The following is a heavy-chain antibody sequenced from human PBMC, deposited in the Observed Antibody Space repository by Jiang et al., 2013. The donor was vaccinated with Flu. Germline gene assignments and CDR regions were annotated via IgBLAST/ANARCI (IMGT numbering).Heavy chain of an antibody. J-gene: IGHJ3*01. CDR3: ARGIIPALGTRAFDV. D-gene: IGHD6-13*01. V-gene: IGHV3-21*01. CDR2: IGGGSSPI. Sequence: QTPEKGLEWLSAIGGGSSPIYYADSVKGRFTIFRDNAKNSLFLQMNSLRAEDTAVYYCARGIIPALGTRAFDVWGQGTMVTVSS.